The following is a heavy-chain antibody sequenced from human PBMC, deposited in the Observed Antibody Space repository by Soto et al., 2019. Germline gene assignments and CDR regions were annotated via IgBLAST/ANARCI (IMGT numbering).Heavy chain of an antibody. CDR2: MYHSGST. CDR1: GGSISSSNW. CDR3: ARAHWSGGSGYSVQHWFDP. V-gene: IGHV4-4*02. D-gene: IGHD2-15*01. Sequence: QVQLQESGPGLVKPSGTLSLTCAVSGGSISSSNWWSWVRQPPGKGLEWIGEMYHSGSTNHNPSLKSRVTISVDKSKNQFSLKLSSVTAADTAVYYCARAHWSGGSGYSVQHWFDPWGQGTLVTVSS. J-gene: IGHJ5*02.